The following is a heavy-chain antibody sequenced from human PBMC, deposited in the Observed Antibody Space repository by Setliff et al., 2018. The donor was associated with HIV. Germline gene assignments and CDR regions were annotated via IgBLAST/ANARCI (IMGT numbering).Heavy chain of an antibody. J-gene: IGHJ4*01. CDR3: ASTDNTGYKIDY. V-gene: IGHV4-39*01. D-gene: IGHD3-10*01. CDR1: NGSISRSSCY. CDR2: VYYSGST. Sequence: PSETLSLTCAVSNGSISRSSCYWGWIRQPPGKGPEWVGSVYYSGSTYYSPSLKSRVTISVDTSKRQFFLHLTSVTAADTAVYFCASTDNTGYKIDYWGQGALVTVSS.